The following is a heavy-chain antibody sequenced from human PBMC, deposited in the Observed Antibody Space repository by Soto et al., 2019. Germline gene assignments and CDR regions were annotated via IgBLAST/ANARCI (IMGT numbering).Heavy chain of an antibody. CDR2: INHSGSA. J-gene: IGHJ4*02. D-gene: IGHD6-19*01. CDR3: ARRLITGCHYSGGWYSFDS. Sequence: QVQLQQSGAGLLKPSETLSLTCAVYGESFSGYIWTWIRQTPGQGLQWIGQINHSGSASYNPSLKNRVTISVQTPKSQLYPELSSVTATATGVYYCARRLITGCHYSGGWYSFDSWGQGTQVTVSS. CDR1: GESFSGYI. V-gene: IGHV4-34*01.